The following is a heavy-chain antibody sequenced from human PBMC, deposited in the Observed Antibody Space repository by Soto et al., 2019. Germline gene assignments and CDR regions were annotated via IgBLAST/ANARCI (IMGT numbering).Heavy chain of an antibody. CDR2: IYSGGST. Sequence: PGGSLRLSCAASGFTVSSNYMSWVRQAPGKGLEWVSVIYSGGSTYYADSVKGRFTISRDNSKNTLYLQMNSLRAEDTAVYYCARGYTPAGLYYYGMDVWGHGTTVTVSS. V-gene: IGHV3-53*01. J-gene: IGHJ6*02. CDR1: GFTVSSNY. D-gene: IGHD5-18*01. CDR3: ARGYTPAGLYYYGMDV.